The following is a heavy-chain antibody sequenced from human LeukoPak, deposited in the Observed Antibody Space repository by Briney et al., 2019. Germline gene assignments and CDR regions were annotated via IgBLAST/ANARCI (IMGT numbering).Heavy chain of an antibody. Sequence: KTSETLSLTCTVSGGSISSYYWSWIRQPPGKGLEWIGYIYYSGSTKYKPSLKSRVTISVDTSKNQFSLKLSSVTAADTAVYYCARDRPSGSGSSFSLGMDVWGQGTTVTVSS. D-gene: IGHD3-10*01. CDR3: ARDRPSGSGSSFSLGMDV. V-gene: IGHV4-59*01. CDR1: GGSISSYY. J-gene: IGHJ6*02. CDR2: IYYSGST.